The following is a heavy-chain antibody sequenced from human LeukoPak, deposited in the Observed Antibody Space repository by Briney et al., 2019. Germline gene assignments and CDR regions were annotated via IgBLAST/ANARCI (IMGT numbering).Heavy chain of an antibody. Sequence: GGSLRLSCAASGFTFSTYSMNWVRQAPGKGLEWVSSISSSSSYIYYADSVKGRFTISRDNAKNSLYLQMNSLRAEDTAVYYCARDPGGYCSSTSCFEDDYWGQGTLVTVSS. J-gene: IGHJ4*02. CDR2: ISSSSSYI. CDR1: GFTFSTYS. V-gene: IGHV3-21*01. D-gene: IGHD2-2*01. CDR3: ARDPGGYCSSTSCFEDDY.